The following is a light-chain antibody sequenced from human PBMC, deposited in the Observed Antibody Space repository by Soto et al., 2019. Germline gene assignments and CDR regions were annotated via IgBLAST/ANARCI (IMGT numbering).Light chain of an antibody. CDR3: QQYTNSRWT. CDR1: QTVACNY. V-gene: IGKV3-20*01. J-gene: IGKJ1*01. Sequence: VLTQSPGTLSLSPGQRVTLSCRASQTVACNYVACYQQKPGQAPRLLLKRASSSATGVPARFSGSGSGTDSTLTIRRLEPEDFAVYYCQQYTNSRWTFGQGTRVDI. CDR2: RAS.